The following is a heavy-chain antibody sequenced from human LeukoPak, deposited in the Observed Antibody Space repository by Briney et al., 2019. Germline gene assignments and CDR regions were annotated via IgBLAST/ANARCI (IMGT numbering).Heavy chain of an antibody. J-gene: IGHJ4*02. Sequence: ASVKVSCKAFGYTFTGYSIHWVRQAPGQGLEWMGIIDPSGGSTSYAQNFQGGVTMTRDATTNTVYLELSSLRSEDTAVYYCARDFGEMPNYWGQGTLVTVSS. D-gene: IGHD5-24*01. CDR2: IDPSGGST. CDR3: ARDFGEMPNY. V-gene: IGHV1-46*01. CDR1: GYTFTGYS.